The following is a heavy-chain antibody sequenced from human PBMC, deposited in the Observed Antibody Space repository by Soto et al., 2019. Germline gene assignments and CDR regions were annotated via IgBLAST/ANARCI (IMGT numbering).Heavy chain of an antibody. Sequence: SAKFSCKASGFTFTSSAVQWVRQAREQRLEWIGWIVVVSGNTNYAHNFQERVTITRDMSTSTAFMELSSLRSEDTDVYYGAAARGPVPTWGTTNYYYYGMDVWGQGTTVTVSS. D-gene: IGHD1-1*01. CDR1: GFTFTSSA. V-gene: IGHV1-58*01. CDR3: AAARGPVPTWGTTNYYYYGMDV. CDR2: IVVVSGNT. J-gene: IGHJ6*02.